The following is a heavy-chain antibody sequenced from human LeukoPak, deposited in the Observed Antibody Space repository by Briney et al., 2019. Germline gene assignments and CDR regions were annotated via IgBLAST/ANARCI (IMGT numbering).Heavy chain of an antibody. Sequence: SQTLSLTCTVSGGSISSGGYYWSWIFQHPWKGLEWIGYIYYSGSTYYNPSLKSRVTISVDTSKNQFSLKLSSVTAADTAVYYCARDFTGTTPYYYYGMDVWGQGTTVTVSS. CDR2: IYYSGST. CDR3: ARDFTGTTPYYYYGMDV. D-gene: IGHD1-1*01. V-gene: IGHV4-31*03. J-gene: IGHJ6*02. CDR1: GGSISSGGYY.